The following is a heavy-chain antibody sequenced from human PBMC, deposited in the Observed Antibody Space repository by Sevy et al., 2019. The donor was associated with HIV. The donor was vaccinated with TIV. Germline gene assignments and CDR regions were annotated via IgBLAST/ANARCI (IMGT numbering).Heavy chain of an antibody. CDR1: GSTLSQMA. CDR3: ATTKDYYESSGEPFDY. J-gene: IGHJ4*02. CDR2: FDPEDAET. D-gene: IGHD3-22*01. V-gene: IGHV1-24*01. Sequence: ASVKVSCKVSGSTLSQMAIHWVRQAPGKGLEWMATFDPEDAETIYTQKLQGIVTMTEDTSRDIAYMELGNLRSEDTAVYYCATTKDYYESSGEPFDYWGQGTLVTVSS.